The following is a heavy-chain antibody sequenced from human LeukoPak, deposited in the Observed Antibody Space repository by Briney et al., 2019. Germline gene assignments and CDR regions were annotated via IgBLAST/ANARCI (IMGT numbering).Heavy chain of an antibody. CDR3: ARRVYFDY. V-gene: IGHV4-34*01. D-gene: IGHD6-13*01. CDR1: GGSFSGYY. CDR2: INHSGST. Sequence: SETLSLTCAVYGGSFSGYYWSWIRQPPGKGLEWIGEINHSGSTNYNPSLKSRVTVSVDTSKNQFSLKLSSVTAADTAVYYCARRVYFDYWGQGTLVTVSS. J-gene: IGHJ4*02.